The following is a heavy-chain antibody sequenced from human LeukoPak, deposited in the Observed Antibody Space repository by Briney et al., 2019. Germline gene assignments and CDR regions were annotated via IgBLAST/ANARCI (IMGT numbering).Heavy chain of an antibody. CDR1: GFTFSNYR. J-gene: IGHJ6*03. CDR3: ARGGGYYHYYMDV. V-gene: IGHV3-74*01. CDR2: MNSDGSRA. Sequence: GGSLRLSCSAPGFTFSNYRMHWVRQGPGKGLVWVSHMNSDGSRATYADSVKGRFTISRDNAKNTLYLQMNSLRAEDTAVYYCARGGGYYHYYMDVWGKGTTVTVSS. D-gene: IGHD2-15*01.